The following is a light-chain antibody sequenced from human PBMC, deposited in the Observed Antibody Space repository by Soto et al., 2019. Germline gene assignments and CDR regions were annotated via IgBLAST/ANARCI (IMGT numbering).Light chain of an antibody. CDR1: QSVSSRY. J-gene: IGKJ2*01. CDR3: QKLHSSPRT. CDR2: GTS. Sequence: EIVLTQSPGTLSLSPGERATLSCRASQSVSSRYFAWYQQKPGQAPRLLIYGTSNRATGIPDRFSGGGSGTDFTLTISRLEPEDFALYYCQKLHSSPRTFGQGTKLEIK. V-gene: IGKV3-20*01.